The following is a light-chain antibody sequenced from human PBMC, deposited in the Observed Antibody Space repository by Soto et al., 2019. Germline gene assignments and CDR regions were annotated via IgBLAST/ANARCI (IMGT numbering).Light chain of an antibody. CDR3: AAWEDSLNGYV. CDR1: SSNIGTNA. Sequence: QSVLTQPPSASGTPGQRVTISCSGGSSNIGTNAVNWYQQLPGTAPKLLIYNNNQRPSGVPDRFSGSKSGTSASLAISGLKSEDEADYYCAAWEDSLNGYVFGTGTKLTVL. V-gene: IGLV1-44*01. J-gene: IGLJ1*01. CDR2: NNN.